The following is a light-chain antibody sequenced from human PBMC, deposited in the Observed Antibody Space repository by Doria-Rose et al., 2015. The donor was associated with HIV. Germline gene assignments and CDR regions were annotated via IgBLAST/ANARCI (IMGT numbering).Light chain of an antibody. CDR1: QSFSSTY. CDR3: HQYGTSWT. CDR2: DGS. J-gene: IGKJ1*01. V-gene: IGKV3-20*01. Sequence: TQSPGTLSLSPGERATLSCRASQSFSSTYLAWYQQKPGQAPSLLIYDGSTRATGIPDRFSASGSGTDFTLTIDRLEPEDFALYYCHQYGTSWTFGQGTKVEV.